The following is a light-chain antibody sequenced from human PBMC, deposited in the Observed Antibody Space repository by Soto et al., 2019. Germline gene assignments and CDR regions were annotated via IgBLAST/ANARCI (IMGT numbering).Light chain of an antibody. CDR3: QQFNNWPWT. Sequence: EIVMTQSPATLSVSPGERATLSCRASQRVSSDLAWYQQKPGQAPRLLIYGASTRAPGIPARFSGSGSGTEFTLTISRLQSEDLALYYCQQFNNWPWTFGQGTNVEI. V-gene: IGKV3-15*01. CDR2: GAS. J-gene: IGKJ1*01. CDR1: QRVSSD.